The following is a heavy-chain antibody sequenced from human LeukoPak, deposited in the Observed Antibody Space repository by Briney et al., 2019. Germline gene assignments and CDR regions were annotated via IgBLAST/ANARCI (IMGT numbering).Heavy chain of an antibody. CDR1: GGTMRNYY. CDR2: IYTTGSA. CDR3: ARRNVVVPSTMARAFDV. Sequence: SETLSLTCTMSGGTMRNYYWSWIRQPAGKGLEWIGRIYTTGSATYNPSLKSRVTMSVDTSKNQFSLMLRSVTAADTAVYYCARRNVVVPSTMARAFDVWGQGTMVTVS. J-gene: IGHJ3*01. D-gene: IGHD2-2*01. V-gene: IGHV4-4*07.